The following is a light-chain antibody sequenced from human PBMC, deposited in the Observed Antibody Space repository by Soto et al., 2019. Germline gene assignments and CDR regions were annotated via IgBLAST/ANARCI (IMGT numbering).Light chain of an antibody. V-gene: IGKV1-12*01. CDR3: QQANSFPHT. Sequence: IQMTQSPSSVSAYVGDRVTITCRASQGINSWLAWYQQRPGKAPRLLIYAASNLQSGVPSRFSGSGSGRDFALTIDSLQPEDFATYFCQQANSFPHTFGQGTKLEIK. CDR2: AAS. CDR1: QGINSW. J-gene: IGKJ2*01.